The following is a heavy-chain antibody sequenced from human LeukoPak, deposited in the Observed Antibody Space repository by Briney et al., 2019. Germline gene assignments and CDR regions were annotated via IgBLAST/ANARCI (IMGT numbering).Heavy chain of an antibody. V-gene: IGHV3-23*01. CDR3: AKGPWGDFYYYMDV. D-gene: IGHD3-16*01. CDR1: GSTFRSYG. J-gene: IGHJ6*03. CDR2: ISGSGGST. Sequence: PGGTLRLSCAASGSTFRSYGMSWVRQAPGKGLEWVSGISGSGGSTYYADSVKGRFTISRDNSKNTLYLQMNSLRAEDTAVYYCAKGPWGDFYYYMDVWGKGTTVTISS.